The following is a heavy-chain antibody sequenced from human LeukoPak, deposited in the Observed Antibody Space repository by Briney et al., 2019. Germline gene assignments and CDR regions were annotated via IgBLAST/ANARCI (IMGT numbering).Heavy chain of an antibody. D-gene: IGHD7-27*01. CDR3: GRGHWGLDY. J-gene: IGHJ4*02. CDR2: ISNSGREI. CDR1: GFTFSDSY. Sequence: GGSLRLSCTASGFTFSDSYMTWIRQAPGKGLEWVSYISNSGREINYADSVKGRFTISRDNAMSSLYPQMNSLRVEDTAVYYCGRGHWGLDYWGQGTLVAVSS. V-gene: IGHV3-11*04.